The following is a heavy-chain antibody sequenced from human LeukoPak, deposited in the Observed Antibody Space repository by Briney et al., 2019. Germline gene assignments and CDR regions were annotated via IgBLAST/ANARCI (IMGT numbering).Heavy chain of an antibody. CDR3: AKVEGYCSDGSCYHFDS. CDR2: ISSSGSTI. CDR1: GFTFSSYE. V-gene: IGHV3-48*03. Sequence: GGSLRLSCAASGFTFSSYEMNWVRQAPGKGLEWVSYISSSGSTIYYADSVKGRFTISRDNAKNSLYLQMNSLRAEDTAVYYCAKVEGYCSDGSCYHFDSWGQGTLVTVSS. J-gene: IGHJ4*02. D-gene: IGHD2-15*01.